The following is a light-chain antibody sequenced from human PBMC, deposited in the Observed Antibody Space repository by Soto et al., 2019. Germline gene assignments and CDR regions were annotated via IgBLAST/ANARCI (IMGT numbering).Light chain of an antibody. CDR3: QTWGTGTHVV. CDR1: SGHSSYA. J-gene: IGLJ2*01. CDR2: LNSDGSH. V-gene: IGLV4-69*01. Sequence: QLVLTQSSSASASPGASVKLTCTLSSGHSSYAIAWHQQQPEKGPRYLMKLNSDGSHSKGDGIPDRFSGSSSGAERYLTISSLQSEDEADYYCQTWGTGTHVVFGGGAKLTVL.